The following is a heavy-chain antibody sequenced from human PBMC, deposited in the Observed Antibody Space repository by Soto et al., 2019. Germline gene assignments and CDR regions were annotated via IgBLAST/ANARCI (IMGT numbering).Heavy chain of an antibody. J-gene: IGHJ3*02. D-gene: IGHD1-26*01. V-gene: IGHV5-51*01. CDR3: ARPDIISGVAWDNAFDI. CDR2: IYPGDSDT. CDR1: GYSFTSYW. Sequence: LGESLKISCKGSGYSFTSYWIGWVRQMPGKGLEGMGIIYPGDSDTRYSPSFQGQVTISADKSITPAYLQWSSLKASDTAMYYCARPDIISGVAWDNAFDIWGQGTMVTVSS.